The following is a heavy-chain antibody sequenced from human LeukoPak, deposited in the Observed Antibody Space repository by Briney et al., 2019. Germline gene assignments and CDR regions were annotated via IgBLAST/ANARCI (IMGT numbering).Heavy chain of an antibody. V-gene: IGHV4-4*02. J-gene: IGHJ4*02. D-gene: IGHD5-24*01. CDR3: ARVRGPGDGYNPRFDY. Sequence: PSETLSLTCAVSGGSISSDNWWSWVRQPPGKGLEWIGEIYHSGSTNYNPSLQSRVTISVDTSKNQFSLKLSSVTAADTAVYYCARVRGPGDGYNPRFDYWGQGTLVTVSS. CDR1: GGSISSDNW. CDR2: IYHSGST.